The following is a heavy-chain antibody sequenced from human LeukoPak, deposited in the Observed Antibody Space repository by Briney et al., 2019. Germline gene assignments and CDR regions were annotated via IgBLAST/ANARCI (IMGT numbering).Heavy chain of an antibody. Sequence: GGSLRLSCAASGFSFSSYYVNWVRQAPGKGLEWVSCISSSSTYIYYADSVRGRFAVSRDNAKNSLYLQLDSLRADDTAVYYCVRENHGSFDYWGQGSLVTVSS. CDR3: VRENHGSFDY. CDR1: GFSFSSYY. J-gene: IGHJ4*02. CDR2: ISSSSTYI. V-gene: IGHV3-21*01. D-gene: IGHD1-14*01.